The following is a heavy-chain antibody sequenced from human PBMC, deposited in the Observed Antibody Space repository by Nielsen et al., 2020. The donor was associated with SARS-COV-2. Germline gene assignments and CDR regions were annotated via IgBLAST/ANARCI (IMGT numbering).Heavy chain of an antibody. CDR1: GFSFNYYS. Sequence: GESLKISCVASGFSFNYYSMSWVRQAPGKGLEWVASISYDGSEKFYLDSVKGRFAVSRDNSKNTVYLQMSSLRTEDTAVYYCARPLLWGTYPSAFDYWGQGTLVTVSS. CDR3: ARPLLWGTYPSAFDY. CDR2: ISYDGSEK. J-gene: IGHJ4*02. D-gene: IGHD3-16*01. V-gene: IGHV3-30*03.